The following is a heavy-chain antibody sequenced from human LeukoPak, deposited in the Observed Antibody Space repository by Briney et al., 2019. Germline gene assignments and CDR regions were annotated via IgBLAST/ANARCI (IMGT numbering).Heavy chain of an antibody. CDR3: ARVGYCSSTSCSPRGWFDP. V-gene: IGHV1-46*01. Sequence: ASVKVSCKASGYTFTSYYMHWVRQAPGQGLEWMGIINPSGGSTSYAQKFQGRVTMTRDTSTSTVYMELSSLRSEDTAVYHCARVGYCSSTSCSPRGWFDPWGQGTLVTVSS. CDR1: GYTFTSYY. D-gene: IGHD2-2*01. CDR2: INPSGGST. J-gene: IGHJ5*02.